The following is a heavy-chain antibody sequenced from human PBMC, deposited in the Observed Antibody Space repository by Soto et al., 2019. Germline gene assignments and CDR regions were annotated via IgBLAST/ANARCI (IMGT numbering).Heavy chain of an antibody. J-gene: IGHJ4*02. CDR2: IYRDDDK. D-gene: IGHD5-12*01. Sequence: QITLKESGPTLVKPTQTVTLTCTFSGFSLSTNVGVGWIRQPPGKALEWLVVIYRDDDKRYSPSLKSRLTITTDTSKNQVILTMTNMDPVDTATYYCAHISVYDPYFDYWGQGTLVTVSS. CDR1: GFSLSTNVG. V-gene: IGHV2-5*02. CDR3: AHISVYDPYFDY.